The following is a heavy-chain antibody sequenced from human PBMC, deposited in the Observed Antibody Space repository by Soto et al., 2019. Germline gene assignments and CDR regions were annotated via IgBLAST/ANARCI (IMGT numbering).Heavy chain of an antibody. Sequence: GGSLRLSCAASGFSFVNYAMNWVRQAPGKGLEWVSGLSGSGTSTYYADSVKGRFTISRDNSRDTLFLQMNSLTADDTAVYYCEKATKNGGWFNPFDSWGQGALVTVSS. D-gene: IGHD6-19*01. J-gene: IGHJ4*02. V-gene: IGHV3-23*01. CDR1: GFSFVNYA. CDR3: EKATKNGGWFNPFDS. CDR2: LSGSGTST.